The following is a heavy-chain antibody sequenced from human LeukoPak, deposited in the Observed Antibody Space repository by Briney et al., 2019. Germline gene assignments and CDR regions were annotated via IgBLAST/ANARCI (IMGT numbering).Heavy chain of an antibody. CDR1: GGSLSSGGYY. CDR3: ARGRGGNSGELDY. Sequence: SETLSLTCTVSGGSLSSGGYYWSWIRQHPGKGLEWIGYIYYSGTSYNPSLKSRVTISVDTSKNQFSLNLSSVTAADTAVYYCARGRGGNSGELDYWGQGTLVTVSS. V-gene: IGHV4-31*03. CDR2: IYYSGT. J-gene: IGHJ4*02. D-gene: IGHD4-23*01.